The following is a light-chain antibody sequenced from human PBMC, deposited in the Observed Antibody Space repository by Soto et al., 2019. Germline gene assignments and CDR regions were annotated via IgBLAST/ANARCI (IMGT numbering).Light chain of an antibody. CDR1: QSLLHSNGYNY. CDR3: MQALQTPQMYT. J-gene: IGKJ2*01. CDR2: LGS. V-gene: IGKV2-28*01. Sequence: DIVMTQSPLSLPVTPGEPASISCRSSQSLLHSNGYNYLDWYLQKPGQSPQLLIYLGSNRASGVPGRFSGSGSGTDFTLKISRVEAEDVGVYYCMQALQTPQMYTFGQGTKLEIK.